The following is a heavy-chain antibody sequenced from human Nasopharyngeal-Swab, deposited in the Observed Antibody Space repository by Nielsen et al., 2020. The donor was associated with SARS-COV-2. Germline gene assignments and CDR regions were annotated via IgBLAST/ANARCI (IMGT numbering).Heavy chain of an antibody. CDR1: GYTFTSYA. J-gene: IGHJ4*02. Sequence: ASVKVSCKASGYTFTSYAMNWARQAPGQGLEWMGWINTNTGNPTYAQGFTGRFVFSLDTSVSTAYLQISSLKAEDTAVYYCARWVELDYGDYEHGDYWGQGTLVTVSS. CDR3: ARWVELDYGDYEHGDY. V-gene: IGHV7-4-1*02. D-gene: IGHD4-17*01. CDR2: INTNTGNP.